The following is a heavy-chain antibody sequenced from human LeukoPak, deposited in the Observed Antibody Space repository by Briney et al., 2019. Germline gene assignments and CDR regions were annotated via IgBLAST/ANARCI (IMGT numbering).Heavy chain of an antibody. CDR1: GFVFRSYG. J-gene: IGHJ4*02. Sequence: GGSLRLSCAASGFVFRSYGMNWVRQAPGKGLEWVSSISSSSRYIYYADSVKGRFTISRDNAKNSLYLQMNSLRAEDTAVYYCARNKSDLFSGWYYFDYWGQGTLVTVSS. V-gene: IGHV3-21*01. D-gene: IGHD6-19*01. CDR2: ISSSSRYI. CDR3: ARNKSDLFSGWYYFDY.